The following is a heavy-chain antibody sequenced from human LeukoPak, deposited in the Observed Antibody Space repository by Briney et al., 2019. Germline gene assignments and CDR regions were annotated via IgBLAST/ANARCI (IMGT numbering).Heavy chain of an antibody. D-gene: IGHD5-12*01. V-gene: IGHV1-8*01. CDR2: MNPNSGNT. Sequence: ASVKVSCKASGYTFTSYDINWVRQATGQGLEWMGWMNPNSGNTGYAQKFQGRVTMTRNTSISTAYMELSSLRSEDTAVYYCARFGGYDYPWYFDLWGRGTLVTVSS. J-gene: IGHJ2*01. CDR1: GYTFTSYD. CDR3: ARFGGYDYPWYFDL.